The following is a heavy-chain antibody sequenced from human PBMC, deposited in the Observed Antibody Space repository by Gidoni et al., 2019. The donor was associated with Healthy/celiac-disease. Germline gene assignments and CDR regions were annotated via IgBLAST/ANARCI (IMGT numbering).Heavy chain of an antibody. D-gene: IGHD3-10*01. J-gene: IGHJ6*02. CDR1: GGSISSSSYY. Sequence: QLQLQESGPGLVKPSETLSLTCTVSGGSISSSSYYWGWIRQPPGKGLEWIGSIYYSGSTYYNPSLKSRVTISVDTSKNQFSLKLSSVTAADTAVYYCASPYYYGSGSYYPYYYGMDVWGQGTTVTVSS. CDR3: ASPYYYGSGSYYPYYYGMDV. V-gene: IGHV4-39*01. CDR2: IYYSGST.